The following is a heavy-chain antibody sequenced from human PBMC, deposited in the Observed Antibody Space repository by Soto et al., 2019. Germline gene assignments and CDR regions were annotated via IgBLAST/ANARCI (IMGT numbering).Heavy chain of an antibody. CDR1: GDTFSSYA. Sequence: ASVKVSCKASGDTFSSYAISWVRQAPGKGLEWVGKIIPTFGKTNYAQKFQGRLTISADDSTSTVYMELSSLVSEDTAVYYCARDPLSSFAMDVWAQGTTVTVSS. V-gene: IGHV1-69*13. CDR3: ARDPLSSFAMDV. D-gene: IGHD3-10*02. J-gene: IGHJ6*02. CDR2: IIPTFGKT.